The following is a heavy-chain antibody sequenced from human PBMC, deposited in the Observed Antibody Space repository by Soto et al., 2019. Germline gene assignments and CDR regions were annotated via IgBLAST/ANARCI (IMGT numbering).Heavy chain of an antibody. Sequence: RLSCAASGFTVSSNYMRWVRQAPGKGLEWVSVIYSGGSTYYADSVKGRFTISRDNSKNTLYLQMNSLRAEDTAVYYCARDHGINYYDSSGYPSDYGMDVWGQGTTVTVSS. J-gene: IGHJ6*02. D-gene: IGHD3-22*01. CDR1: GFTVSSNY. V-gene: IGHV3-53*01. CDR2: IYSGGST. CDR3: ARDHGINYYDSSGYPSDYGMDV.